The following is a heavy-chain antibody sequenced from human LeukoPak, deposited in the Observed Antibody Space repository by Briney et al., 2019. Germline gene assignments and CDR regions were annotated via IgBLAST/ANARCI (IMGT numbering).Heavy chain of an antibody. V-gene: IGHV3-53*04. D-gene: IGHD2/OR15-2a*01. J-gene: IGHJ4*02. CDR3: AGRMTF. CDR1: GVNVSSDY. CDR2: IYSGGNT. Sequence: GGSLRLSCAASGVNVSSDYMSWVRQAPGKGLQWVSLIYSGGNTYNADSVKGRFTIYRHNSKNTLYLQMSSLRTEDTAIYYCAGRMTFGGPGTLVTVSS.